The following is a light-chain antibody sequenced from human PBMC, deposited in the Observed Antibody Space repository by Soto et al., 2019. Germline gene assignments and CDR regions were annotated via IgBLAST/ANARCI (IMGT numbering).Light chain of an antibody. CDR2: TAS. V-gene: IGKV3-20*01. J-gene: IGKJ1*01. CDR1: QSLSRNY. CDR3: KQYDNSPLT. Sequence: EIVLTQSPGTLSLSPGEGATLSCRASQSLSRNYLAWYQHKPGQAPRLLIYTASNRATGVPPRFSGSGSGTDFTLTISRLEPEDYALYYCKQYDNSPLTFGQGTKVEI.